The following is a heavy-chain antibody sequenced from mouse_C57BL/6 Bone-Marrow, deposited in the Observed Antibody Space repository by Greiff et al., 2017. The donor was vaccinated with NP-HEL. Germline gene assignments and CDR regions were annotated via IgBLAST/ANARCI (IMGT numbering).Heavy chain of an antibody. CDR2: IDPSDSYT. CDR3: ARGLRFAY. J-gene: IGHJ3*01. CDR1: GYTFTSYW. Sequence: LKQPGASVKLSCKASGYTFTSYWMQWVKQRPGQGLEWIGEIDPSDSYTNYNQKFKGKATLTVDTSSSTAYMQLSSLTSEDSAVYYCARGLRFAYWGQGTLVTVSA. D-gene: IGHD3-1*01. V-gene: IGHV1-50*01.